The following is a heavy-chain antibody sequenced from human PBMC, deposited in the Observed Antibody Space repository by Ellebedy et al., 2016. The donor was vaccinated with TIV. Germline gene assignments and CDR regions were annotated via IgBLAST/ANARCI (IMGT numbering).Heavy chain of an antibody. J-gene: IGHJ6*02. V-gene: IGHV1-8*01. Sequence: ASVKVSXXASGYTFTSYDINWVRQATGQGLEWMGWMNPNSGNTGYAQKFQGRVTMTRNTSISTAYMELSSLRSEDTAVYYCARSFTIFGVGGMDVWGQGTTVTVSS. D-gene: IGHD3-3*01. CDR2: MNPNSGNT. CDR3: ARSFTIFGVGGMDV. CDR1: GYTFTSYD.